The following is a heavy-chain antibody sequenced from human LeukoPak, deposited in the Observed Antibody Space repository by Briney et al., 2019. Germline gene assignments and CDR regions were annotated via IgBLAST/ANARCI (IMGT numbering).Heavy chain of an antibody. CDR1: GFTVSSNY. J-gene: IGHJ4*02. V-gene: IGHV3-66*01. CDR2: IYSGGST. CDR3: ARAPRSLDYDFWSGYYRYYFDY. D-gene: IGHD3-3*01. Sequence: GGSLRLSCAASGFTVSSNYMNWVRQAPGKGLEWVSVIYSGGSTYYADSVKGRFTISRDNSKNTLYLQMNTLRVEDTAVYYCARAPRSLDYDFWSGYYRYYFDYWGQGTLVTVSS.